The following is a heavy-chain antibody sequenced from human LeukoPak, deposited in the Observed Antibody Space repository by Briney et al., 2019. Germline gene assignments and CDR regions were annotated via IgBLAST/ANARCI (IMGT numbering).Heavy chain of an antibody. CDR3: TRDLGGSYSIDY. D-gene: IGHD1-26*01. Sequence: ASVTVSCKASGYTFTSYDINWVRQATGQGLEWMGIINCGDGYTNYAQKFQGRVSVTADTSTSTLHMELSSLTTEDTAIYYCTRDLGGSYSIDYWGQGTLVTVSS. J-gene: IGHJ4*02. CDR2: INCGDGYT. V-gene: IGHV1-46*01. CDR1: GYTFTSYD.